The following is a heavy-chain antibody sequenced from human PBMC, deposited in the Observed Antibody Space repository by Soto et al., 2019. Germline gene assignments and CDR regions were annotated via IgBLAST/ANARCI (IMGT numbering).Heavy chain of an antibody. CDR3: ARSSDLVLIYGIDV. CDR1: GNSFTNCW. Sequence: GESLEISCKGSGNSFTNCWIAWVRQMPGKGLEWMGVTNPDDSDTRYSPSFQGQVTISADKSISTAYLQWSSLKASDTAMYYCARSSDLVLIYGIDVWGQGTTVTVSS. J-gene: IGHJ6*02. V-gene: IGHV5-51*01. D-gene: IGHD3-9*01. CDR2: TNPDDSDT.